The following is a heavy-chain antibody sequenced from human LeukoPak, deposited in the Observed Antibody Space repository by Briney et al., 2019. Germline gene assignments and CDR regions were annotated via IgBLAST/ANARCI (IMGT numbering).Heavy chain of an antibody. CDR2: ISSDGSNA. J-gene: IGHJ5*02. CDR3: VRDGYCGSATCSGWFDP. CDR1: GISFSRYA. D-gene: IGHD2-2*03. Sequence: PGGSLRLSCAASGISFSRYAMHWVRQAPGKGLEWVAGISSDGSNAYHADSVKGRFTISRDNPKNTLYIQMNSLSPEDTAVYYCVRDGYCGSATCSGWFDPWGQGTLVTVSS. V-gene: IGHV3-30*04.